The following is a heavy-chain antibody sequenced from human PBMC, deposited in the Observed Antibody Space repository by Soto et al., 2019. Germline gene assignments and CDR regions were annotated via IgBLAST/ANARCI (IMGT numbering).Heavy chain of an antibody. V-gene: IGHV4-31*03. D-gene: IGHD1-7*01. J-gene: IGHJ4*02. CDR3: ARYWNYVGIDY. CDR2: IYYSGST. CDR1: GGSISSGGYY. Sequence: PSETLSLTCTVSGGSISSGGYYWSWIRQHPGKGLEWIGYIYYSGSTYYNPSLKSRVTISVDTSKNQFSLKLSSVTAADTAVYYCARYWNYVGIDYWGQGTLVTVSS.